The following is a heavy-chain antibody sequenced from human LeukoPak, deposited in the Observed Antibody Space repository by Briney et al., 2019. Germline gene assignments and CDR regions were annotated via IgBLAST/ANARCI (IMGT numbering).Heavy chain of an antibody. V-gene: IGHV3-21*01. CDR3: VRVYDRYSSGWYSPYLDY. CDR1: GFTFSSYS. J-gene: IGHJ4*02. CDR2: ISSSSSYI. D-gene: IGHD6-19*01. Sequence: GGSLRLSCAASGFTFSSYSMNWVRPAQGKGLEGVSSISSSSSYIYYADSVRGRFTISRDNAKNSLYLQMNSLRAEDTAVYYCVRVYDRYSSGWYSPYLDYWGQGTLVTVSS.